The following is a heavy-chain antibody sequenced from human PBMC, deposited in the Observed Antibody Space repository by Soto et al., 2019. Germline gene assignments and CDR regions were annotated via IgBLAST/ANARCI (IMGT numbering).Heavy chain of an antibody. Sequence: GGSLRLSCAASGFTFNIYSMNWVRQAPGKGLEWVSYITSDTATIHYADSVRGRFTVSRDNAGYSLFLQMNSLRDEDTAVYYCARSLEGHFDYWGQGALVTVSS. D-gene: IGHD1-1*01. V-gene: IGHV3-48*02. J-gene: IGHJ4*02. CDR1: GFTFNIYS. CDR3: ARSLEGHFDY. CDR2: ITSDTATI.